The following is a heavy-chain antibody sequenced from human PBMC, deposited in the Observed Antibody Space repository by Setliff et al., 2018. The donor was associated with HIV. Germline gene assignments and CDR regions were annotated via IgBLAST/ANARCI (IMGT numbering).Heavy chain of an antibody. V-gene: IGHV1-3*01. CDR2: INDGNDNT. CDR1: GYIFTTYA. J-gene: IGHJ6*02. Sequence: ASVKVSCKASGYIFTTYAVHWVRQAPGQRLEWMGWINDGNDNTKYSQNFQGRVTITRDTSASTVYMDLSILRSEDTAVYYCARVYRNYYAMDVWGQGTTVTVSS. CDR3: ARVYRNYYAMDV.